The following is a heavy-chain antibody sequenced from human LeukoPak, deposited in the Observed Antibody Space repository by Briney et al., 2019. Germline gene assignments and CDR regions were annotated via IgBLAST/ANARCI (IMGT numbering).Heavy chain of an antibody. CDR3: AREGADSSGYFTLWTPAGYFDY. J-gene: IGHJ4*02. V-gene: IGHV3-21*01. CDR2: ISSSSSYI. Sequence: GGSLRLSCAASGFTVSSNYMSWVRQAPGKGLEWVSSISSSSSYIYYADSVKGRFTISRDNAKNSLYLQMNSLRAEDTAVYYCAREGADSSGYFTLWTPAGYFDYWGQGTLVTVSS. D-gene: IGHD3-22*01. CDR1: GFTVSSNY.